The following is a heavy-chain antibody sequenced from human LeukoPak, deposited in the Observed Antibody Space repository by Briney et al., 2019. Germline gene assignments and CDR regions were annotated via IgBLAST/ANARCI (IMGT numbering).Heavy chain of an antibody. CDR3: ARRGQLPWTRMMHDY. CDR2: ISSSGSTI. CDR1: GFTFSSYE. Sequence: GGSLRLSCAASGFTFSSYEMNWVRQAPGKGLEWVSYISSSGSTIYYADSVKGRFTISRDNAKNSLYLQMNSLRAEDTAVYYCARRGQLPWTRMMHDYWGQGTLVTVSS. D-gene: IGHD3-10*01. J-gene: IGHJ4*02. V-gene: IGHV3-48*03.